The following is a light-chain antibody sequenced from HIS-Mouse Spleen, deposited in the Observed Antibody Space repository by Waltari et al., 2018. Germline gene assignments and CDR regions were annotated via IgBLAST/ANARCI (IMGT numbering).Light chain of an antibody. CDR1: QSVLYSSNNKNY. CDR2: WAS. J-gene: IGKJ2*01. Sequence: RSPDPLLCSRGRRPTSTCNPAQSVLYSSNNKNYLAWYQQKPGQPPKLLIYWASTRESGVPDRFSGSGSGTDFTLTISSLQAEDVAVYYCQQYYSTPYTFGQGTKLEIK. V-gene: IGKV4-1*01. CDR3: QQYYSTPYT.